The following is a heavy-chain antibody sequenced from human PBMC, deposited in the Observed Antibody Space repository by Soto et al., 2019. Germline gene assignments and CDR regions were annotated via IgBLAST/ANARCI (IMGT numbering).Heavy chain of an antibody. V-gene: IGHV1-69*01. J-gene: IGHJ6*02. CDR3: AGGPSSIAARRGYYYYGMDV. CDR1: GGTFSSYA. Sequence: QVQLVQSGAEVKKPGSSVKVSCKASGGTFSSYAISWVRQAPGQGLEWMGGIIPIFGTANYAQKFQGRVTIMAAESTSTAYMKLSSLRSEDTAVYYYAGGPSSIAARRGYYYYGMDVWGQGTTVTVSS. CDR2: IIPIFGTA. D-gene: IGHD6-6*01.